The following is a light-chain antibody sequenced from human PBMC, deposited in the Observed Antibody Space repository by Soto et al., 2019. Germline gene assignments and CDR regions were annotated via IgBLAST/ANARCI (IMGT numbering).Light chain of an antibody. J-gene: IGKJ3*01. Sequence: EIVLTQSPATLSLSPGERATLSCRASQSVSSYLAWYQQKPGQAPRLLFYNVSKRATGIPARFSGSGSGTDFTLTISSLEPEDFAVYYCQQRRETFGPGTKVDI. CDR1: QSVSSY. V-gene: IGKV3-11*01. CDR2: NVS. CDR3: QQRRET.